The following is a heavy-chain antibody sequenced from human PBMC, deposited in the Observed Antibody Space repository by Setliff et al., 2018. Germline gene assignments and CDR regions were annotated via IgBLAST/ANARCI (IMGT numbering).Heavy chain of an antibody. CDR2: ISSSSGYI. J-gene: IGHJ6*04. Sequence: GGSLRLSCAASGLTFSSSAMHWVRQAPGKELEYVSAISSSSGYIYYADSVKGRFTISRDNARNSLYLQMNSLRAEDTAVYYCATSDYGDYFIADVWGKGTTVTVSS. CDR3: ATSDYGDYFIADV. V-gene: IGHV3-21*01. D-gene: IGHD4-17*01. CDR1: GLTFSSSA.